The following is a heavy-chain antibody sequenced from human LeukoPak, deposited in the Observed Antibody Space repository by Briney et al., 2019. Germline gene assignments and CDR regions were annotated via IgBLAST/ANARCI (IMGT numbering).Heavy chain of an antibody. CDR2: IYTGGST. D-gene: IGHD1-26*01. J-gene: IGHJ4*02. CDR1: GFTVSSDY. CDR3: ARVSGSYYPFDY. Sequence: GGSLRLSCVVSGFTVSSDYMSWVRQAPGKGLECVSLIYTGGSTHYADSVKGRFTISRDESKNTLYLQMNSLRAEDTAIYYCARVSGSYYPFDYWGQGTLVTVSS. V-gene: IGHV3-53*01.